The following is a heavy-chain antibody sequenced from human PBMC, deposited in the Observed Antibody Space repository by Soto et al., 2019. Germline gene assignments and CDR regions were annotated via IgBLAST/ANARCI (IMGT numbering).Heavy chain of an antibody. D-gene: IGHD6-13*01. Sequence: QVQLVQSGAEEKKPGASVKVSCKASGYTFTSYAMHWVRQAPGQRLEWMGWINAGNGNTKYSQKFQGRVTITRDTPASTAYMELSSLRSEATAVYYCARAHGGPGIAEYWGQGTLVTVSS. J-gene: IGHJ4*02. CDR3: ARAHGGPGIAEY. CDR1: GYTFTSYA. V-gene: IGHV1-3*05. CDR2: INAGNGNT.